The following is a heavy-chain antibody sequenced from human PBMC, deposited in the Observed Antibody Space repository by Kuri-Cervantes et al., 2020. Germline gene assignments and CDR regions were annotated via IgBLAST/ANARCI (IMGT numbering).Heavy chain of an antibody. CDR2: IWYDGSNE. CDR3: AKEYSGSWGFDY. V-gene: IGHV3-30*02. Sequence: GGSLRLSCAASGFAFSSYAMSWVRQAPGKGLEWVAVIWYDGSNEEYAESVKGRFTISRDISKNTVYLQMNSLRAEDTALYYCAKEYSGSWGFDYWGQGTLVTVSS. CDR1: GFAFSSYA. J-gene: IGHJ4*02. D-gene: IGHD1-26*01.